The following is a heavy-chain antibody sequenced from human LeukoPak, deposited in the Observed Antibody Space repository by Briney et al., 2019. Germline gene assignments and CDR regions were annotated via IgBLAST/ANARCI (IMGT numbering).Heavy chain of an antibody. CDR1: RFKFSSYW. CDR3: VRDNAYTFDY. Sequence: GGSLRLSCAASRFKFSSYWMNWVRQVPGKGLVWVAHINTNGDSANYADSVKGRFTLSRDNAKSTLSLQMNSLRAEDTAIYYCVRDNAYTFDYWGQGTLVTVSS. CDR2: INTNGDSA. J-gene: IGHJ4*01. V-gene: IGHV3-74*01. D-gene: IGHD5-24*01.